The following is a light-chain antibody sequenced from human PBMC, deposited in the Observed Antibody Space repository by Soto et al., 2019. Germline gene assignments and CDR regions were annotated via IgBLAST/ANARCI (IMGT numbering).Light chain of an antibody. CDR3: QPYDSSLSGSEV. V-gene: IGLV1-40*01. J-gene: IGLJ2*01. CDR1: SSNIGAGYD. Sequence: QSVLTQPPSVSGAPGQRVTISCTGSSSNIGAGYDVHWYQQLPGTAPKLLIYGNSNRPSGVPDRFSGSKSGTSASLAITGLQAEDEADYYCQPYDSSLSGSEVFGGGTQLTVL. CDR2: GNS.